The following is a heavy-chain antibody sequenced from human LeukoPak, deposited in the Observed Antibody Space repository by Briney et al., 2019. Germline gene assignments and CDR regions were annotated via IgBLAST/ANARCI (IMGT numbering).Heavy chain of an antibody. V-gene: IGHV4-39*01. J-gene: IGHJ4*02. D-gene: IGHD3-22*01. Sequence: SLTXXVSGDSISSXXYYWGWIRQXPGKGLEWIGXINHSGSTNYNPTLKSRITISVDTSKNQFSLKLSYVTAADTAVYYCARQDSDSSGYXHXDXXGQ. CDR1: GDSISSXXYY. CDR3: ARQDSDSSGYXHXDX. CDR2: INHSGST.